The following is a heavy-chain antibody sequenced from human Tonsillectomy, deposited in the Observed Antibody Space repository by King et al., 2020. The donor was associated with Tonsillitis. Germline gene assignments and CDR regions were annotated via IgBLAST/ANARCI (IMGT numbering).Heavy chain of an antibody. J-gene: IGHJ6*02. D-gene: IGHD5-18*01. CDR1: GYTFIGYY. CDR3: ARDGSTAMVYYYYGMDV. V-gene: IGHV1-2*02. CDR2: INPNSGGT. Sequence: VQLVESGAEVKKPGASVKVSCKASGYTFIGYYMHWVRQAPGQGLEWMGWINPNSGGTNYAQKFQGRVTMTRDTSISTAYMELSRLRSDDTAVYYCARDGSTAMVYYYYGMDVWGQGTTVTVSS.